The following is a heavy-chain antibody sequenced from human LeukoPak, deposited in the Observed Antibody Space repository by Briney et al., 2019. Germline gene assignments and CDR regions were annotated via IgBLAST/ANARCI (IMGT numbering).Heavy chain of an antibody. V-gene: IGHV3-9*01. Sequence: GGSLRLSCAASGFTFDDYAMHWVRQAPGKGLEWVSGISWNSGSLGYADSVKGRFTISRDNAKNSLYLQMNSLRAEDTALYYCAKDMRGYCSGGSCFDAFDIWGQGTMVTVSS. J-gene: IGHJ3*02. CDR3: AKDMRGYCSGGSCFDAFDI. CDR1: GFTFDDYA. CDR2: ISWNSGSL. D-gene: IGHD2-15*01.